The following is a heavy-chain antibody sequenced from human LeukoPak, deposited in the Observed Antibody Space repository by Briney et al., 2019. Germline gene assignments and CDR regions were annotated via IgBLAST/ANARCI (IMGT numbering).Heavy chain of an antibody. V-gene: IGHV1-2*04. Sequence: ASVKVSCKASGYTFTGYYMHWVRQAPGQGLEWMGWINPNGGGTNYAQKFQGWVTMTRDTSISTAYMELSRLRSDDTAVYYCARAGVGTTGTTDLFYYYYGMDVWGKGTTVTVSS. CDR1: GYTFTGYY. J-gene: IGHJ6*04. CDR3: ARAGVGTTGTTDLFYYYYGMDV. D-gene: IGHD1-1*01. CDR2: INPNGGGT.